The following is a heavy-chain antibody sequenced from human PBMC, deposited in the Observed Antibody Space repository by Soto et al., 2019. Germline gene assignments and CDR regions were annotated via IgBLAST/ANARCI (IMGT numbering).Heavy chain of an antibody. V-gene: IGHV4-59*08. CDR1: GGSISSYY. J-gene: IGHJ4*02. CDR2: IYYSGST. D-gene: IGHD3-16*01. Sequence: QVQLQESGPGLVKPSETLSLTCTVSGGSISSYYWSWIRQPPGKGLEWIGYIYYSGSTNYKPSLQSRVTMTVETSKNHFSLQLSSVPDAATAVYYCGRQTADYVGRPGWSYSFDYWGQGTLATVSS. CDR3: GRQTADYVGRPGWSYSFDY.